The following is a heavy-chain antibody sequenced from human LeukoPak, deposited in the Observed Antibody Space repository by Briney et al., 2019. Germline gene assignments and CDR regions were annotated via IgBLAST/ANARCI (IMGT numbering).Heavy chain of an antibody. CDR2: IIPIFGTT. V-gene: IGHV1-69*13. J-gene: IGHJ5*02. CDR1: GGTFSSYA. Sequence: GASVKVSCKASGGTFSSYAISWVRQAPGQGLEWMGGIIPIFGTTNYAQKFQGRVTITADESTSTAYMELSSLRSEDTAVYYCARTGRYSSTYNWFDPWGQGTLVTVSS. D-gene: IGHD6-6*01. CDR3: ARTGRYSSTYNWFDP.